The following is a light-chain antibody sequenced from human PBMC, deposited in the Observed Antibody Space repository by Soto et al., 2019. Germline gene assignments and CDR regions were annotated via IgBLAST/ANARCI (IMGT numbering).Light chain of an antibody. CDR2: DAS. Sequence: EIVLTQSPATLSLSPGERATLSCRASQSVSSYLAWYQQKPGQAPRLLIYDASNRATGIPARFSGSGYGTDFTLTISSLEPEAFAVYYCQQRSTWPQLTFGGGTKVEIK. V-gene: IGKV3-11*01. CDR3: QQRSTWPQLT. CDR1: QSVSSY. J-gene: IGKJ4*01.